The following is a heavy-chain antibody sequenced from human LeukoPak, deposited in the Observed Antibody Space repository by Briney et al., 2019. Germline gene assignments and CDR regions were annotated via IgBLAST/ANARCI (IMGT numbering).Heavy chain of an antibody. J-gene: IGHJ4*02. V-gene: IGHV1-2*02. D-gene: IGHD1-26*01. CDR1: GYTFPGFY. Sequence: GGSVKVSCKASGYTFPGFYIHWVRQAPGQRPEWMGWINPHSGGTNYAQKFQGRVTMTRDTSISTAYMELRRLTSDDTAVYYCARDRSVGYWGQGTLVTVSS. CDR2: INPHSGGT. CDR3: ARDRSVGY.